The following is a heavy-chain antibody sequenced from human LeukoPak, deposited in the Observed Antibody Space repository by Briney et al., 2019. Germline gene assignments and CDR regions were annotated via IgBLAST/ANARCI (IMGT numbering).Heavy chain of an antibody. V-gene: IGHV5-51*01. CDR3: ARLQNVVIPADSSNWFDP. J-gene: IGHJ5*02. Sequence: GESLKISCKGSGYSFTSYWIGWVRQMPGKGLEWTGIIYPGDSDTRYSPSFQGQVTISADKSISTAYLQWSSLKASDTAMYYCARLQNVVIPADSSNWFDPWGQGTLVTVSS. CDR2: IYPGDSDT. CDR1: GYSFTSYW. D-gene: IGHD2-2*01.